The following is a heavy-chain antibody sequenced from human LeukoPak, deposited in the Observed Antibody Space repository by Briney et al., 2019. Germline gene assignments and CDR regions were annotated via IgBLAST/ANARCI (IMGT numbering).Heavy chain of an antibody. CDR2: ILSDGSKE. CDR1: GITVSSNY. V-gene: IGHV3-33*08. CDR3: VRDDDRPDNGLDY. J-gene: IGHJ4*02. D-gene: IGHD3-22*01. Sequence: PGGSLRLSCAASGITVSSNYMSWVRQAPGKGLEWVAVILSDGSKEFYTDSVKGRFTISRDNSKNTLYLQMNSLRAEDAAVYYCVRDDDRPDNGLDYWGQGTLVTVSS.